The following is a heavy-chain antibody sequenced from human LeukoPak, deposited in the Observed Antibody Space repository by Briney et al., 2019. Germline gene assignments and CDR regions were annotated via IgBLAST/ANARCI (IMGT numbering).Heavy chain of an antibody. V-gene: IGHV3-11*01. CDR2: ITSSGTTT. Sequence: PGGSLRLSCSASGFSFSDSYMSWFRPSPEKGLEWIAYITSSGTTTEYADSVKGRFTISRVNAKNSLYLQMNSLRSEDTAVYYCARDPDYGDPYWGQGTLVTVSS. CDR3: ARDPDYGDPY. D-gene: IGHD4/OR15-4a*01. CDR1: GFSFSDSY. J-gene: IGHJ4*02.